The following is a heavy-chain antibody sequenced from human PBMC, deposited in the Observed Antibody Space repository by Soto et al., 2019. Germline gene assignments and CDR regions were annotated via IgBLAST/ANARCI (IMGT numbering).Heavy chain of an antibody. CDR2: IYYSGST. CDR3: ARPRSSAPPRVGYYYYYMDV. Sequence: SETLSLTCTVSGGSISSSSYYWGWIRQPPGKGLEWIGSIYYSGSTYYNPSLKSRVTISVDTSKNQFSLKLSSVTAADTAVYYCARPRSSAPPRVGYYYYYMDVWGKGTTVTAP. D-gene: IGHD6-6*01. CDR1: GGSISSSSYY. V-gene: IGHV4-39*01. J-gene: IGHJ6*03.